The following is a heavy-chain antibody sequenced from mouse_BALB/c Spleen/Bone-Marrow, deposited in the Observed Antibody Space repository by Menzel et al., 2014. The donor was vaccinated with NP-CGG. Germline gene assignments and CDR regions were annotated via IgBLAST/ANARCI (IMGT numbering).Heavy chain of an antibody. D-gene: IGHD1-1*01. CDR2: IWAGGST. J-gene: IGHJ4*01. V-gene: IGHV2-9*02. CDR3: ARGSYYEGAMDY. Sequence: VKLVESGPGLVAPSQSLSITCTVSGFSLTSYGVHWVRQPPGKVLEWLGVIWAGGSTYYNSALMSRLSISKDNSKSQVFLKMNSLQTDDTAMYYCARGSYYEGAMDYWGQGTSVTVSS. CDR1: GFSLTSYG.